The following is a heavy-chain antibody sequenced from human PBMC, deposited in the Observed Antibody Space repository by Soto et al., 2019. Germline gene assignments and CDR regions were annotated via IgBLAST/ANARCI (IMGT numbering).Heavy chain of an antibody. Sequence: PSETLSLTCTVSRGSISSGTNYWAWIRQPPGKGLEWIANIYYSGSTFYKPSLKSRVTISLDTSKNQFSLKLSSVTAADTAVYYCARHECRWYFECWGRRTLVTVSS. D-gene: IGHD2-15*01. J-gene: IGHJ4*02. CDR3: ARHECRWYFEC. CDR1: RGSISSGTNY. V-gene: IGHV4-39*01. CDR2: IYYSGST.